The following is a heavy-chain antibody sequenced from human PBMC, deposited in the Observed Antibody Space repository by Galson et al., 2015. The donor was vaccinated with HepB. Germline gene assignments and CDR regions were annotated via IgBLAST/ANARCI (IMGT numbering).Heavy chain of an antibody. CDR1: GFTFSSYV. CDR3: AKDSTVLWFGSRERVY. J-gene: IGHJ4*02. Sequence: SLRLSCAASGFTFSSYVMSWVRQAPGKGLEWVSAISGSGGSTYYADSVKGRFTISRDNSKNTLYLQMNSLRAEDTAVYYCAKDSTVLWFGSRERVYWGQGTLVTVSS. CDR2: ISGSGGST. D-gene: IGHD3-10*01. V-gene: IGHV3-23*01.